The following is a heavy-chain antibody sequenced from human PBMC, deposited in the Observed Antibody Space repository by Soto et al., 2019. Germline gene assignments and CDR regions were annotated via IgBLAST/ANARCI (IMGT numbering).Heavy chain of an antibody. CDR1: GYTFSNFW. CDR3: ARSPRSSPYFDY. V-gene: IGHV5-51*01. J-gene: IGHJ4*02. CDR2: IYPGDHET. Sequence: GESVKISCQCSGYTFSNFWIGWVRQLPGKGLEWMGIIYPGDHETRYSPSFHGKVTISADKSINTAYLQWNSLEASDTAFYFCARSPRSSPYFDYWGQGALVTVSS. D-gene: IGHD6-13*01.